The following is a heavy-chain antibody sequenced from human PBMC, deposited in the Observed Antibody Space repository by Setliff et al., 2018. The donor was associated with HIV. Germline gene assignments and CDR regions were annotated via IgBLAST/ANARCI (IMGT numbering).Heavy chain of an antibody. J-gene: IGHJ6*03. CDR3: ASGLCNGGNIVGDYYYYYMDV. CDR1: GGSISSHY. CDR2: MHYSGST. V-gene: IGHV4-59*11. D-gene: IGHD2-15*01. Sequence: TSETLSLTCTVSGGSISSHYWSWIRQPPGKGLEWIGYMHYSGSTNYNPSLKSRVTISIDTSKNQFSLKLSSVTAADTAVYHCASGLCNGGNIVGDYYYYYMDVWGKGTTVTVSS.